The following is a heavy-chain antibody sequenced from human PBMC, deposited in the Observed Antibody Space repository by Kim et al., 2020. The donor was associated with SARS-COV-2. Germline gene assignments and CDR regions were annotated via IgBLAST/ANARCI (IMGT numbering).Heavy chain of an antibody. CDR1: GYTFTSYG. V-gene: IGHV1-18*01. J-gene: IGHJ2*01. CDR3: AKNSISGWYGYFDL. CDR2: ISAYNGNT. D-gene: IGHD6-19*01. Sequence: ASVKVSCKASGYTFTSYGISWVRQAPGQWLEWMGWISAYNGNTNYAQKLQGRVTMTTDTSTSTAYMELRSLRSDDTAVYYCAKNSISGWYGYFDLWGRGTLVTVSS.